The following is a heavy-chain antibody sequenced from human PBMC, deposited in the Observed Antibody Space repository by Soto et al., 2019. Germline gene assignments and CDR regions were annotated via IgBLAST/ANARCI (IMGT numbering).Heavy chain of an antibody. CDR1: GGSISSSSYY. V-gene: IGHV4-39*01. Sequence: SETLSLTCTVSGGSISSSSYYWGWIRQPPGKGLEWIGSIYYSGSTYYNPSLKSRVTISVDTSKNQFSLKMSSVTAAYTAVYYCARHRGSYYVDYWGQGTLVTVSS. D-gene: IGHD1-26*01. CDR2: IYYSGST. CDR3: ARHRGSYYVDY. J-gene: IGHJ4*02.